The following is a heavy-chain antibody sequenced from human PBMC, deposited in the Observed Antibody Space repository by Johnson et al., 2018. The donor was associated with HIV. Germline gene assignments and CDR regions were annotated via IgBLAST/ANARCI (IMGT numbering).Heavy chain of an antibody. J-gene: IGHJ3*02. CDR1: GFTFSDYY. CDR2: ISFSGTTI. V-gene: IGHV3-11*04. D-gene: IGHD6-13*01. CDR3: ARDQEAAAGQDDAFDI. Sequence: QMQLVESGGILVKPGGSLRLSCAASGFTFSDYYMTWIRQAPGKGLEWVSYISFSGTTIYYADSVKGRFTISRDNSKNTLYLQMNSLGAEDTAGYYCARDQEAAAGQDDAFDIWGQGTMVTVSS.